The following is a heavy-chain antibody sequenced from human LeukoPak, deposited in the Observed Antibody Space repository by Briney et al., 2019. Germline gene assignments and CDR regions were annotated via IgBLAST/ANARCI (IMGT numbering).Heavy chain of an antibody. Sequence: SETLSLTCTVSGGSISSYYWSWIRQPPGKGLEWIGYIYYSGSTNYNPSLKSRVTISVDTSKNQFSLKLSSVSAADTAVYYCARAKYYYDSSGYPPHFDYWGQGTLVTVSS. CDR3: ARAKYYYDSSGYPPHFDY. V-gene: IGHV4-59*01. D-gene: IGHD3-22*01. CDR1: GGSISSYY. J-gene: IGHJ4*02. CDR2: IYYSGST.